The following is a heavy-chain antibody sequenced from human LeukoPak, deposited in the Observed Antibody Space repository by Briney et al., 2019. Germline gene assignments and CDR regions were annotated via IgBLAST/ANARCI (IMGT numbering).Heavy chain of an antibody. D-gene: IGHD2-2*01. J-gene: IGHJ4*02. Sequence: GGSLRLSCAASGFTFSDHYMDWVRQAPGKGLEWVANIKQDGSEKYYVDSVKGRFTISRDNAKNSLYLQMNSLRAEDTAVYYCARDTPVVVPSYFDYWGQGTLVTVSS. CDR1: GFTFSDHY. CDR3: ARDTPVVVPSYFDY. V-gene: IGHV3-7*01. CDR2: IKQDGSEK.